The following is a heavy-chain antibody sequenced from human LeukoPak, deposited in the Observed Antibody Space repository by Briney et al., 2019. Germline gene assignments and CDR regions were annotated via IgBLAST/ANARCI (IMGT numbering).Heavy chain of an antibody. D-gene: IGHD2-21*02. CDR3: AMTDLTYYFDY. Sequence: ASVKVSCKASGYAFAGYFMHWVRPAPGQGLEWMGWINPNSGDTNYAQKFQGRVTMTRDTSISTAYTELNRLRSDDTAVYYCAMTDLTYYFDYWGQGTLVTVSS. V-gene: IGHV1-2*02. CDR2: INPNSGDT. J-gene: IGHJ4*02. CDR1: GYAFAGYF.